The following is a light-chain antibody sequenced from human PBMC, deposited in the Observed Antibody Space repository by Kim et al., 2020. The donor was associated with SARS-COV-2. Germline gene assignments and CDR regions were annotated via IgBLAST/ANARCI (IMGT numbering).Light chain of an antibody. CDR1: QSVSSY. Sequence: VSPGERVALSCRASQSVSSYLAWYQQKPGQPPRLLISDTSTRATGIPARFSGSGSGTEFTLTISSLQSEDFAVYYCQQYGNWPLTFGGGTKVDIK. J-gene: IGKJ4*01. CDR2: DTS. V-gene: IGKV3D-15*01. CDR3: QQYGNWPLT.